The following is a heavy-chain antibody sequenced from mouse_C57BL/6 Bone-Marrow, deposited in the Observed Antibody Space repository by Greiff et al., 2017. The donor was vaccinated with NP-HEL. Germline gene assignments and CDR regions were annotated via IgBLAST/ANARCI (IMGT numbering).Heavy chain of an antibody. V-gene: IGHV3-3*01. J-gene: IGHJ1*03. Sequence: EVHLVESGPSLVRPSQTLSLTCTVTGFSINSDCYWIWIRQFPGNKLEYIGYTFYSGITYYNPSLESRTYITRDTSKNQFSLKLSSVTTEDTATYYCARGRGYYWYFDVWGTGTTVTVSS. CDR3: ARGRGYYWYFDV. D-gene: IGHD2-2*01. CDR1: GFSINSDCY. CDR2: TFYSGIT.